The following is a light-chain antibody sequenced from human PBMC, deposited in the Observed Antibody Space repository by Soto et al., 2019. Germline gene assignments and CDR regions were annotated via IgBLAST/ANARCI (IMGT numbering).Light chain of an antibody. CDR2: ATS. CDR3: QKYNSAPLT. V-gene: IGKV1-27*01. Sequence: DVQMTQSPYSLSAFVGDRVTITCRASQGIAPYLAWFQQKPGKVPKLLIYATSTLQSVVQSRFSGSGSGTDFTLTISSLQPEDVGTYYCQKYNSAPLTFGGGTKVEIK. J-gene: IGKJ4*01. CDR1: QGIAPY.